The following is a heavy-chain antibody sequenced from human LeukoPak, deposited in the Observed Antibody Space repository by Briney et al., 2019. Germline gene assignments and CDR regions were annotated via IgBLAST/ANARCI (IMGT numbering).Heavy chain of an antibody. D-gene: IGHD3-10*01. CDR2: ISYSGSA. CDR1: GGSINSGDAY. V-gene: IGHV4-30-4*01. CDR3: VRVPYGSGTYYFLY. Sequence: SETLSLTCNVSGGSINSGDAYWSWIRQPLGNSLEWIGYISYSGSAYYNPSLMGRVSISGDKSENQFVLRLDSVTAADSAVDYCVRVPYGSGTYYFLYWGQGILVTVSS. J-gene: IGHJ4*02.